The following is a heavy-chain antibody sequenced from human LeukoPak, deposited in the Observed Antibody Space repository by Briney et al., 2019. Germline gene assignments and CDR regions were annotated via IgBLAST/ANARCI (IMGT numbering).Heavy chain of an antibody. D-gene: IGHD3-10*01. CDR3: ARGQEASGTYYLPDYYFDY. J-gene: IGHJ4*02. Sequence: RSGGSLRLSCAASGFTFSDYYMSWIRQAPGKGLEWISYISSSGTTIYYADSVEGRFTISRDDAKNPLYLQMSSLRAEDTAVYYCARGQEASGTYYLPDYYFDYWGQGTLVTVSS. CDR1: GFTFSDYY. CDR2: ISSSGTTI. V-gene: IGHV3-11*01.